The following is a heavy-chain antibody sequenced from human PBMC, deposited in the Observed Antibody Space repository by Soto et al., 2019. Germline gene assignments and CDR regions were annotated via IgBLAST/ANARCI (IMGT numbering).Heavy chain of an antibody. Sequence: SETLSLTCSVSGGSIIGSYWICIRHSPWKGLEWLGYVYYTRSTNYSPSLRSRVSISVDTSKNEFSLRLSSVTAADTAVYFCARSVAVPGAHIDYWGQGTQVTVSS. D-gene: IGHD6-19*01. CDR2: VYYTRST. V-gene: IGHV4-59*01. CDR3: ARSVAVPGAHIDY. CDR1: GGSIIGSY. J-gene: IGHJ4*02.